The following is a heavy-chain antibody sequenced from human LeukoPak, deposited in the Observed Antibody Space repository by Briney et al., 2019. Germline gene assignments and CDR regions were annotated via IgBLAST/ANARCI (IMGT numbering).Heavy chain of an antibody. Sequence: GGSLRLSCAASGFTFDDYAMHWVRQAPGKGLEWVSGISWNSGSIGYADSVKGRFTISRDNAKNSLYLPMNSLRAEDMALYYCAKDNWRFGSGWYGPFDYWGQGTLVTVSS. J-gene: IGHJ4*02. CDR2: ISWNSGSI. D-gene: IGHD6-19*01. CDR3: AKDNWRFGSGWYGPFDY. V-gene: IGHV3-9*03. CDR1: GFTFDDYA.